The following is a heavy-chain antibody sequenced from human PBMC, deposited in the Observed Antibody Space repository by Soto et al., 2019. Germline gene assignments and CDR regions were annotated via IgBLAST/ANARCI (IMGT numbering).Heavy chain of an antibody. CDR1: VFTFSSYA. D-gene: IGHD4-17*01. Sequence: HPGGSLRLSCAASVFTFSSYAMHWVRQAQGKGLEYVSAISSNGGSTYYANSEKGRFTISRDNSKNTLYLQMGSLRAEDMAVYYFVIDNTVTTEIYSRAQGA. CDR3: VIDNTVTTEIYS. CDR2: ISSNGGST. J-gene: IGHJ4*02. V-gene: IGHV3-64*01.